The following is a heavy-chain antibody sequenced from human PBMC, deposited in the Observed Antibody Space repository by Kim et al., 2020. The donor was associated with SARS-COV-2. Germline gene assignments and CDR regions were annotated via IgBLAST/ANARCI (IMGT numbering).Heavy chain of an antibody. D-gene: IGHD3-3*01. CDR3: ARDHGYDFWSGYGRTITDYYYYGMDV. CDR2: IYYSGST. Sequence: SETLSLTCTVSGGSISSYYWSWIRQPPGKGLEWIGYIYYSGSTNYNPSLKSRVTISVDTSKNQFSLKLSSVTAADTAVYYCARDHGYDFWSGYGRTITDYYYYGMDVWGQGTTVTVSS. J-gene: IGHJ6*02. CDR1: GGSISSYY. V-gene: IGHV4-59*13.